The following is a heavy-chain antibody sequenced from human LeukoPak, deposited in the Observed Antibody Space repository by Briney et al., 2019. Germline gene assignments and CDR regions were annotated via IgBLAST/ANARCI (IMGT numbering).Heavy chain of an antibody. CDR2: VNSDGSRT. CDR3: ARESVRNTDAFDV. V-gene: IGHV3-74*01. J-gene: IGHJ3*01. Sequence: GGSLRLSCAASGFTFSSYAMTWVRQAPGKGLVWVSRVNSDGSRTTYADSVKGRLTISRDNAKNTVYLQMNSLRVEDTAVYHCARESVRNTDAFDVWGQGTMVTVSS. D-gene: IGHD3-16*02. CDR1: GFTFSSYA.